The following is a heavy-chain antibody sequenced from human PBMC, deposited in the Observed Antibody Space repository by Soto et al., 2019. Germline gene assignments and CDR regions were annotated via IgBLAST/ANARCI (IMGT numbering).Heavy chain of an antibody. CDR1: GGSISSYY. CDR3: ARVPSFDFWSGYYKAPYYFDY. Sequence: SETLSLTCTVSGGSISSYYWSWIRQPPGKGLEWIGYIYYSGSTNYNPSLKSRVTISVDTSKNQFSLKLSSVAAADTAVYYCARVPSFDFWSGYYKAPYYFDYWGQGTLVTVSS. J-gene: IGHJ4*02. V-gene: IGHV4-59*01. CDR2: IYYSGST. D-gene: IGHD3-3*01.